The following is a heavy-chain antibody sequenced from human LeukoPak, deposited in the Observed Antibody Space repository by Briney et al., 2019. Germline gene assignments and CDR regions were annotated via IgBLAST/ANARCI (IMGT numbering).Heavy chain of an antibody. Sequence: SETLSLTCAVYGGSFSGYYWSWIRQPPGKGLEWIGEINHSGSTNYNPSLKSRVTISVDTSKNQFSLKLSSVTAADTAVYYCAAPADMTTEALDYWGQGTLVTVSS. CDR2: INHSGST. V-gene: IGHV4-34*01. CDR1: GGSFSGYY. J-gene: IGHJ4*02. CDR3: AAPADMTTEALDY. D-gene: IGHD4-11*01.